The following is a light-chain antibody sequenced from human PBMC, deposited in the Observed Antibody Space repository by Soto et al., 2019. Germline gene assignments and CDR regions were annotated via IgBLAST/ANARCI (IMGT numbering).Light chain of an antibody. J-gene: IGKJ3*01. V-gene: IGKV1-27*01. CDR2: DAS. CDR3: QEYNSVPFT. Sequence: DIQMTQSPSSLSASVGDRVTITCRASQGIYNYLAWYQQKPGKVPQLLIYDASTLKSGVPSRFSGRGSGTDFTFTISSLQPEDVSTYYCQEYNSVPFTFGPGTKVDIK. CDR1: QGIYNY.